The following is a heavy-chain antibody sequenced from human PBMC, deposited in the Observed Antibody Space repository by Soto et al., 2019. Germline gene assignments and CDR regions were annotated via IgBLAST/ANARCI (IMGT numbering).Heavy chain of an antibody. CDR2: IYYSGST. CDR3: ARQRTSVVTQAYFDV. D-gene: IGHD2-21*02. Sequence: SETLSLTCTVSGGSISSGGYYWSWIRQHPGKGLEWIGSIYYSGSTYYNPSLRSRVSMSIDTSKDQFSLKLKSVTAADTALYFCARQRTSVVTQAYFDVWGPGSLVTVPQ. V-gene: IGHV4-39*01. CDR1: GGSISSGGYY. J-gene: IGHJ4*02.